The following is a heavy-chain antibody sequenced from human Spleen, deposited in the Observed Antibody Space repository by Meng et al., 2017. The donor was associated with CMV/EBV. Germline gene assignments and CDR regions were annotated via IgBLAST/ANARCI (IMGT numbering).Heavy chain of an antibody. Sequence: ASVKVSCKASGYTFTGYYIHWVRQAPGQGLEWMGWIDPHTGGTNYAQKFQGRVSMNSDTSTSTAYMDLSSLKSDDTAVYYCAREQLGKARRDAFDIWGQGTLVTVSS. CDR3: AREQLGKARRDAFDI. D-gene: IGHD1-1*01. CDR2: IDPHTGGT. J-gene: IGHJ3*02. CDR1: GYTFTGYY. V-gene: IGHV1-2*02.